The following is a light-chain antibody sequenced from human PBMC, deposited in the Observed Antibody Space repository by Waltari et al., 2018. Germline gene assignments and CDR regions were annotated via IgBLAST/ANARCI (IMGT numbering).Light chain of an antibody. V-gene: IGLV1-44*01. CDR2: TNV. CDR3: AAWDDALNGRV. Sequence: QSVLAQPPSASGTPGPGVTISCSGSSSNIGGNGVSWYQQLPGTDPKLLIHTNVQGPSGVPARFSASKSGTSASLAISGLQSEDEDHYFCAAWDDALNGRVFGGGTKVTVL. J-gene: IGLJ3*02. CDR1: SSNIGGNG.